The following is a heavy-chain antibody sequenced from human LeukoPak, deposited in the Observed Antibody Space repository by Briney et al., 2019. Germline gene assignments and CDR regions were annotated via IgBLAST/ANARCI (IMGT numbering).Heavy chain of an antibody. CDR2: IIPILGIA. D-gene: IGHD4-11*01. CDR3: ASWDHYSNYEAMDV. CDR1: GGTFSSYT. Sequence: SVKVSCKASGGTFSSYTISCVRQAPGQGLEWMGRIIPILGIANYAQKFQGRVTITADKSTSTAYMELSSLRSEDTAVYYCASWDHYSNYEAMDVWGKGTTVTVSS. V-gene: IGHV1-69*02. J-gene: IGHJ6*04.